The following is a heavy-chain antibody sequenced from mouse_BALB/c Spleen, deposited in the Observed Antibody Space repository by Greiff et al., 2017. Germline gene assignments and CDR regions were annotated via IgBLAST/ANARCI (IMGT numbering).Heavy chain of an antibody. V-gene: IGHV5-4*02. Sequence: EVMLVESGGGLVKPGGSLKLSCAASGFTFSDYYMYWVRQTPEKRLEWVATISDGGSYTYYPDSVKGRFTISRDNAKNNLYLQMSSLKSEDTAMYYCARITTVVRAMDYWGQGTSVTVSS. J-gene: IGHJ4*01. D-gene: IGHD1-1*01. CDR2: ISDGGSYT. CDR1: GFTFSDYY. CDR3: ARITTVVRAMDY.